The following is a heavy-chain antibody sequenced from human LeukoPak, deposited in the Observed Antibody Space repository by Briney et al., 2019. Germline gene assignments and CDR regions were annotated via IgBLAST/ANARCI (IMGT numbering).Heavy chain of an antibody. V-gene: IGHV4-34*01. D-gene: IGHD5-24*01. J-gene: IGHJ4*02. CDR3: ARGQGRDGYNGILDF. CDR1: GGSFSGYY. CDR2: INHSGST. Sequence: SETLSLTCAVYGGSFSGYYWSWTRQPPGKGLEWIGEINHSGSTGHNPSLKSRVTISVDTSKNQFSLKLSSVTAADTAVYYCARGQGRDGYNGILDFWGQGALVTVSS.